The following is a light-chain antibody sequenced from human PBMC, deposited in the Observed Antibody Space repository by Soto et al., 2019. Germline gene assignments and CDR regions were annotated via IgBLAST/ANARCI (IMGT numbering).Light chain of an antibody. V-gene: IGLV1-44*01. CDR3: ASWDVSLDGVV. CDR2: RDN. Sequence: QSVLTQSPSASGTPGQTVTISCSGSSSNIGSSTVNWYQHVPGTAPKLLIYRDNERLSGFPDRLSASKSGTSASLVISGLQSEDEADYYCASWDVSLDGVVFGGGTKLTVL. J-gene: IGLJ2*01. CDR1: SSNIGSST.